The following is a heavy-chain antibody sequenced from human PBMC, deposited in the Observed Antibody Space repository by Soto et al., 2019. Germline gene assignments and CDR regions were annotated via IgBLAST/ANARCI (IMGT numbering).Heavy chain of an antibody. Sequence: SETLSLTCAVYGGSFSGYYWSWIRQPPGKGLEWIGEINHSGSTNYNPSLKSRVTISVDTSKNQFSLKLSSVTAADTAVYYCARGAKLWLRNNWFDPWGQGTLVTVSS. D-gene: IGHD5-18*01. V-gene: IGHV4-34*01. CDR2: INHSGST. J-gene: IGHJ5*02. CDR1: GGSFSGYY. CDR3: ARGAKLWLRNNWFDP.